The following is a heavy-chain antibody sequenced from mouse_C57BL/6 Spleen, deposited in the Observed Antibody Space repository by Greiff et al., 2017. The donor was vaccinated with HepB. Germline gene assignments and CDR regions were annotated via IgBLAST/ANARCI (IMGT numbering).Heavy chain of an antibody. J-gene: IGHJ2*01. CDR1: GYSITSGYY. D-gene: IGHD1-3*01. CDR2: ISYDGSN. Sequence: EVKLVESGPGLVKPSQSLSLTCSVTGYSITSGYYWNWIRQFPGNKLEWMGYISYDGSNNYNPSLKNRISITRDTSKNQFFLKLNSVTTEDTATYYCARWRGSSWYFDYWGQGTTLTVSS. V-gene: IGHV3-6*01. CDR3: ARWRGSSWYFDY.